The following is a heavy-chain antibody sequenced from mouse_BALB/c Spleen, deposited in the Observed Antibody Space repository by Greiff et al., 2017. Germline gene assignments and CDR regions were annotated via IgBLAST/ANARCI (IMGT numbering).Heavy chain of an antibody. CDR3: ARKYRPYAMDY. D-gene: IGHD2-14*01. V-gene: IGHV14-3*02. CDR1: GFNINGAY. CDR2: IDPANGNT. Sequence: VQLQQSGAELVKPGASVKLSCTASGFNINGAYMHWVKQRPEQGLEWIGRIDPANGNTKYDPKFQGKATITADTSSNSAYLQLSSLTSEDTAVYYCARKYRPYAMDYWGQGTSVTVSS. J-gene: IGHJ4*01.